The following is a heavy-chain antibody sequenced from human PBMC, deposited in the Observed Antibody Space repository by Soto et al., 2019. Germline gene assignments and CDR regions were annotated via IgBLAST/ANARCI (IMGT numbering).Heavy chain of an antibody. CDR2: VYATGRS. V-gene: IGHV4-4*07. Sequence: QVQLEESGPGLVKSSETLSLICRVSGASVRTNYWSWIRQPAGKGLEWIGRVYATGRSNYNPSLMNRATMSVDTSQNQFSLSLTSLTAADTATYYCARDPLPTESSAPWGRRILVTVSS. CDR1: GASVRTNY. J-gene: IGHJ5*02. CDR3: ARDPLPTESSAP. D-gene: IGHD3-22*01.